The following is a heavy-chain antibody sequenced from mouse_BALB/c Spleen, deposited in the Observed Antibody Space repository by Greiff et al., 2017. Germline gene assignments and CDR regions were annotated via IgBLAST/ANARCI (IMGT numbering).Heavy chain of an antibody. D-gene: IGHD3-1*01. CDR2: ISYSGST. Sequence: EVKLMESGPGLVKPSQSLSLTCTVTGYSITSDYAWNWIRQFPGNKLEWMGYISYSGSTSYNPSLKSRISITRDTSKNQFFLQLNSVTTEDTATYYCARSPSGWYFDVWGAGTTVTVSS. V-gene: IGHV3-2*02. CDR1: GYSITSDYA. CDR3: ARSPSGWYFDV. J-gene: IGHJ1*01.